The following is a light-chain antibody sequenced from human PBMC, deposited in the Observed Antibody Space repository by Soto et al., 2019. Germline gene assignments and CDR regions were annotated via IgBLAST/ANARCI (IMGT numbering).Light chain of an antibody. V-gene: IGKV3-15*01. CDR3: QQYNVWPLT. CDR1: QRVSSN. J-gene: IGKJ4*01. Sequence: EIVMTQSPATLSVSPGERATLSCRASQRVSSNLAWYQQKPGQTPKLLLYVASTRATGIPARFGGSGSGTEFTLTISSLQAEDFAVYYCQQYNVWPLTFGGGTKVAFK. CDR2: VAS.